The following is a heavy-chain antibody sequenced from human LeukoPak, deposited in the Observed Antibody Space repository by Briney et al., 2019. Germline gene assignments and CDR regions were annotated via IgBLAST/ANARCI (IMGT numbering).Heavy chain of an antibody. V-gene: IGHV3-30*04. D-gene: IGHD5-24*01. J-gene: IGHJ4*02. CDR1: GFTFSSYA. Sequence: GGSLRLSCAASGFTFSSYAMHWVRQAPGKGLEWVAVISYDGSNKYYADSVKGRFTISRDNSKNTLYLQMSSLRAEDTAVYYCARFRDGYNCFDYWGQGTLVTVSS. CDR2: ISYDGSNK. CDR3: ARFRDGYNCFDY.